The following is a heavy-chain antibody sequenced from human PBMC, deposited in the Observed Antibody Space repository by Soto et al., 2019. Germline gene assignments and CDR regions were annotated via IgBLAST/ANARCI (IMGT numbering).Heavy chain of an antibody. V-gene: IGHV2-5*05. CDR1: GFSLSTTGVA. CDR2: IYWDDDK. J-gene: IGHJ2*01. CDR3: VHMTNTAILYFAL. Sequence: QITLKESGPTLVRPTQTLTLTCTFSGFSLSTTGVAVGWIRQPPGKALEWLAVIYWDDDKRYGPSLKSRVTXTXDNXKNQVVLTMTNMDPVDTATYYCVHMTNTAILYFALWGRGSLVTVSS. D-gene: IGHD5-18*01.